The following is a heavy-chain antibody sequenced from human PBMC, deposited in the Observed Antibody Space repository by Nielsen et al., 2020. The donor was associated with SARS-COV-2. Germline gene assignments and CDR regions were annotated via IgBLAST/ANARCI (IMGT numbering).Heavy chain of an antibody. CDR3: AKDNYYGSGRGIDY. J-gene: IGHJ4*02. D-gene: IGHD3-10*01. CDR2: ISYDGSNK. V-gene: IGHV3-30*18. Sequence: VRQAPGKGLEWVAVISYDGSNKYYADSVKGRFTISRDNSKNTLYLQMNSLRAEDTAVYYCAKDNYYGSGRGIDYWGQGTLVTVSS.